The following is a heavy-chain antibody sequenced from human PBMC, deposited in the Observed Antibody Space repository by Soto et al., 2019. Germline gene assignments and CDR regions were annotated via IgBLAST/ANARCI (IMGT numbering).Heavy chain of an antibody. J-gene: IGHJ4*02. V-gene: IGHV3-66*01. CDR3: ARDLGLTYYYGSGSYYTDY. CDR2: IYSGGST. D-gene: IGHD3-10*01. CDR1: GFTVSSNY. Sequence: GGSLRLSCAASGFTVSSNYMSWVRQAPGKGLEWVSVIYSGGSTYYADSVKGRFTISRDNSKNTLYLQMNSLRAEDTAVYYCARDLGLTYYYGSGSYYTDYWGQGTLVTVSS.